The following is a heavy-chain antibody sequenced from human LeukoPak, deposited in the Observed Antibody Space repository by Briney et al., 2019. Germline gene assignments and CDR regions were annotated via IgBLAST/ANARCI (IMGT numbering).Heavy chain of an antibody. CDR1: GFTFSSYS. CDR2: ISSSSSYI. J-gene: IGHJ4*02. CDR3: ARDFHSGVRGVILKYFDY. Sequence: GGSLRLSCAASGFTFSSYSMNWVRQAPGKGLEWVSSISSSSSYIYYADSVKGRFTISRDNAKNSLYLQMNSLRAEDTAVYYCARDFHSGVRGVILKYFDYWGRGTLVTVSS. D-gene: IGHD3-10*01. V-gene: IGHV3-21*01.